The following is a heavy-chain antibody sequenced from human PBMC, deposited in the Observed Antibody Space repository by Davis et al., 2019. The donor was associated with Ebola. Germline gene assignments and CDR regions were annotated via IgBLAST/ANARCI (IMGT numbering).Heavy chain of an antibody. J-gene: IGHJ4*02. V-gene: IGHV3-23*01. D-gene: IGHD3-3*01. CDR2: ISGSGGST. CDR3: VCPPGRFLEWLLSTFDY. Sequence: GESLKISCAASGFTFSNYAMNWVRQAPGKGLEWVSAISGSGGSTYYADSVKGRFTISRDNSKNTLYLQMNSLRAEDTAVYYCVCPPGRFLEWLLSTFDYWGQGTLVTVSS. CDR1: GFTFSNYA.